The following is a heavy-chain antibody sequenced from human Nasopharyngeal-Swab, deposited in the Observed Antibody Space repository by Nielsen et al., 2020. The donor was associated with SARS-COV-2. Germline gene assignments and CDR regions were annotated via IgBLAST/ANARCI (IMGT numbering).Heavy chain of an antibody. Sequence: GESLKISCAASGFTFSSYAMSWVRQAPGKGLGWVSAISGSGGSTYYADSVKGRFTISRDNSKNTLYLQMNSLRAEDTAVYYCAKDPGYCSSTSCYSNRFDPWGQGTLVTVSS. CDR2: ISGSGGST. V-gene: IGHV3-23*01. J-gene: IGHJ5*02. CDR3: AKDPGYCSSTSCYSNRFDP. D-gene: IGHD2-2*03. CDR1: GFTFSSYA.